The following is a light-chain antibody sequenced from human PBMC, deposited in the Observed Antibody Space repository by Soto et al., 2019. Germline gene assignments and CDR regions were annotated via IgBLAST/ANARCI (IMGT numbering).Light chain of an antibody. V-gene: IGLV2-11*01. Sequence: QSALTQPRSVSGSPGQSVTISCTGTSSDVGSYDFVSWYQQHPGKAPKLMIYDVTKRPSGVPDRFSGSKSGNTASLTISGLQAEDEAEYYCCSYAGSYNYVFASGTKLTVL. CDR2: DVT. J-gene: IGLJ1*01. CDR3: CSYAGSYNYV. CDR1: SSDVGSYDF.